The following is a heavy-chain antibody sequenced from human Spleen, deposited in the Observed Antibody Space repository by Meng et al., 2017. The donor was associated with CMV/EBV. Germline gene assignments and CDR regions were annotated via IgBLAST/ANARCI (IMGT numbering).Heavy chain of an antibody. D-gene: IGHD6-19*01. Sequence: GGSLRLSCAASGFTFSSYEMDWVRQAPGKGLEWVSYISSSGSTKYYSDSVKGRFTISRDNAKNSLYLQMNSLRPEDTALYYCTRGGGWYYFDFWGQGTLVTVSS. CDR1: GFTFSSYE. J-gene: IGHJ4*02. V-gene: IGHV3-48*03. CDR2: ISSSGSTK. CDR3: TRGGGWYYFDF.